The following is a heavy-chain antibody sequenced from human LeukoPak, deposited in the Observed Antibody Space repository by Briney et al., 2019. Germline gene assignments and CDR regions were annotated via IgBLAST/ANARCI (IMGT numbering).Heavy chain of an antibody. D-gene: IGHD2-2*01. V-gene: IGHV1-2*06. CDR2: INPNTGGT. Sequence: PGQXXXXMGRINPNTGGTDYAQKFQGRVTMTRDTSISTAYMDLSRLRSDDTAVYYCARDYCSSTSCLFDYWGQGTLVTVSS. J-gene: IGHJ4*02. CDR3: ARDYCSSTSCLFDY.